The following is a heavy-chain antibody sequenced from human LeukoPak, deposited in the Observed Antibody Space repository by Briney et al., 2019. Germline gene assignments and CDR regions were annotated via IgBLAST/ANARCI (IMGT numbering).Heavy chain of an antibody. Sequence: GGSLRLSCAASGFTFSSYEMNWARQAPGKGLEWVSYISSSGSTIYYADSVKGRFTISRDNAKNSLYLQMNSLRAEDTAVYYCAIHPNYYRGYWGQGTLVTVSS. CDR1: GFTFSSYE. CDR2: ISSSGSTI. CDR3: AIHPNYYRGY. D-gene: IGHD3-22*01. J-gene: IGHJ4*02. V-gene: IGHV3-48*03.